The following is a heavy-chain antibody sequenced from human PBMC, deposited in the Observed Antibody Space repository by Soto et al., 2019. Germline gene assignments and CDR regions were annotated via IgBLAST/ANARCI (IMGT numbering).Heavy chain of an antibody. CDR1: GYTFTRYG. J-gene: IGHJ6*02. CDR2: ISAYNGNT. V-gene: IGHV1-18*04. Sequence: ASVKVSCKASGYTFTRYGISWVRQAPGQGLEWMGWISAYNGNTNYAQKLQGRVTMTTDTSTSTAYMELRSLRSDDTAVYYCARGSSSPGYYYYGMDVWGQGTTVTVSS. D-gene: IGHD6-13*01. CDR3: ARGSSSPGYYYYGMDV.